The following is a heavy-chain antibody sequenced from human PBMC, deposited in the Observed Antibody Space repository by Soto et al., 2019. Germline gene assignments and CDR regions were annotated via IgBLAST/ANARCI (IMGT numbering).Heavy chain of an antibody. V-gene: IGHV1-8*01. CDR3: ARGRGWRDY. J-gene: IGHJ4*02. CDR2: INLNSGHT. D-gene: IGHD6-19*01. Sequence: QVQLVQSGAEVKKPGASVKVSCKASGYPFTTYDISWVRQAAGQGLEWMGWINLNSGHTYYAQRFQGRVTMTRNTSLSTAYMELTSVSCEDTAVYYCARGRGWRDYWGEGALVTVSS. CDR1: GYPFTTYD.